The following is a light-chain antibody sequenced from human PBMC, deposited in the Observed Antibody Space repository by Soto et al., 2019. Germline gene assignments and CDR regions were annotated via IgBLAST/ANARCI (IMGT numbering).Light chain of an antibody. CDR3: QQYDKWPTWT. CDR2: GAS. V-gene: IGKV3-15*01. CDR1: QSVSRD. J-gene: IGKJ1*01. Sequence: EIVLTQSPATLSVSPGERATLSCRARQSVSRDLAWYQQKPGQAPRLLIYGASTRAPSIPARFSGSGSGTDFTLTISSLQSEDFAVYYCQQYDKWPTWTFGQGTKVENK.